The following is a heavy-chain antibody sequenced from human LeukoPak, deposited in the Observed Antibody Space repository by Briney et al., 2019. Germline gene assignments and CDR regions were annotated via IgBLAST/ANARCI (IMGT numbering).Heavy chain of an antibody. CDR2: IYYSGST. CDR3: ARASDYADVLDAFDI. CDR1: GGSVCSGSYY. Sequence: SETLSLTRTVSGGSVCSGSYYWSWIRQPPGKGLGWIGYIYYSGSTTYNPSLKRRVTISVDTSKNQFSLQLSSVTAADTAVYYCARASDYADVLDAFDIWGQGTMVTVSS. V-gene: IGHV4-61*01. J-gene: IGHJ3*02. D-gene: IGHD5-12*01.